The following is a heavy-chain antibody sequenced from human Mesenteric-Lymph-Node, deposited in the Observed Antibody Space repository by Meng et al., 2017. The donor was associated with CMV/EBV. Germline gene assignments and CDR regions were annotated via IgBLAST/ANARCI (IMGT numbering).Heavy chain of an antibody. D-gene: IGHD2-15*01. J-gene: IGHJ6*02. CDR3: SREGWWANYYYYGMDV. CDR1: GYTFTNYG. V-gene: IGHV1-18*01. CDR2: ISTDNGNT. Sequence: VSVKVSCKASGYTFTNYGISWVRQAPGQGLEWMGWISTDNGNTNYSQKLQGRVTVTTDTFTSTAYMELRSLRSDDTAIYYCSREGWWANYYYYGMDVWGQGTTVTVSS.